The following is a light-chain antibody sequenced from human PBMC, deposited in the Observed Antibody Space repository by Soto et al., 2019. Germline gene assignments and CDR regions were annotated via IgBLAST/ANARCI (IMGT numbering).Light chain of an antibody. V-gene: IGLV2-14*01. Sequence: QSALTQPAAVSGSPGQSITISCTGTSSDVGTYNYVSWYQQHAGKVPKLMIYDVSNRPSGVSDRFSGSKSGNTASLTISGLQDEDEDDYYCTSYTSSSTLVFGGGTKLTVL. CDR2: DVS. CDR3: TSYTSSSTLV. CDR1: SSDVGTYNY. J-gene: IGLJ2*01.